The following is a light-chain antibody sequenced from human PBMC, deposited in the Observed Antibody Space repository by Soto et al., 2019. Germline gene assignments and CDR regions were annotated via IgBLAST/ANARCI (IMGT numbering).Light chain of an antibody. CDR3: QTWGTGIHV. J-gene: IGLJ1*01. Sequence: QSVLTQSPSASASLGASVKLTCTLSSGHSSYAIAWHQQQPEKGPRYLMKLNSDGSHSKGDGIPDRFSGSSSGAERYLIISSLQSEDEADYYFQTWGTGIHVFGTGTKSPS. V-gene: IGLV4-69*01. CDR2: LNSDGSH. CDR1: SGHSSYA.